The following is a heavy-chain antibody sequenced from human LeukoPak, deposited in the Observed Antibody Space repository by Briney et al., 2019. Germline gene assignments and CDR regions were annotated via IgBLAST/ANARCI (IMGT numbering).Heavy chain of an antibody. J-gene: IGHJ4*02. Sequence: SETLSLTCTVSGGSISSYYWSWIRQPPGKGLEWIWYIYYSGSTNYNPSLKSRVTISVDTSKNQFSLKLSSVTAADTAVYYCARAGRDRQPFYFDYWGQGTLVTVSS. V-gene: IGHV4-59*01. CDR2: IYYSGST. CDR3: ARAGRDRQPFYFDY. CDR1: GGSISSYY. D-gene: IGHD2-2*01.